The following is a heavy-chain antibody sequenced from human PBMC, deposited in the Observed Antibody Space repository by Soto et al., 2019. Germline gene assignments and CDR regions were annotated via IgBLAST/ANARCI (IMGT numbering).Heavy chain of an antibody. CDR3: ARDLSPVLHDSPLGY. CDR1: GYTFTSYG. Sequence: ASVKVSCKASGYTFTSYGISWVRQAPGQGLEWMGWISAYNGNTNYAQKLQGRVTMTTDTSTSTAYMELRSLRSDDTAVYYCARDLSPVLHDSPLGYWGQGTLVTVSS. D-gene: IGHD2-21*02. V-gene: IGHV1-18*01. J-gene: IGHJ4*02. CDR2: ISAYNGNT.